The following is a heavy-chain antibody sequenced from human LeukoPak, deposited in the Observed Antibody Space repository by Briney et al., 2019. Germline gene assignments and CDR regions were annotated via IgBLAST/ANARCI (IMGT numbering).Heavy chain of an antibody. V-gene: IGHV1-2*06. CDR2: INPNSGVA. CDR3: ARDRTGPYSSLHDY. CDR1: GYTFTGYD. D-gene: IGHD6-6*01. J-gene: IGHJ4*02. Sequence: ASPKVSCTASGYTFTGYDIHWVRQSPGPGLEWMGRINPNSGVANYAQKFQGRVTMTKNSSISTAYEERSRTSSHHMAGSGSARDRTGPYSSLHDYWGQGTLVTVSS.